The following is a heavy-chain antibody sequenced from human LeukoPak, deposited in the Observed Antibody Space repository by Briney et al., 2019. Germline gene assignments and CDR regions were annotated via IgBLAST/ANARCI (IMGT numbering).Heavy chain of an antibody. CDR2: ISGGGRTT. Sequence: GSLLLSCAASGFVITNHAMSWGRQAPGRGLEWVSVISGGGRTTEYADSVRGRFTVSRDISQNTVSLKMNSLSVEDTGIYYCAKNVMVKRSIDSWGQGTQVTVSS. J-gene: IGHJ4*02. D-gene: IGHD5-18*01. V-gene: IGHV3-23*01. CDR3: AKNVMVKRSIDS. CDR1: GFVITNHA.